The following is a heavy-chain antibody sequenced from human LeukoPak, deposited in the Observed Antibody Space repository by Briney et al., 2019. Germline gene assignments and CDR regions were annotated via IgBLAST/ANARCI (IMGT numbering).Heavy chain of an antibody. CDR3: ARIPRIAAAGPKFDY. J-gene: IGHJ4*02. CDR1: GGSFSGYC. D-gene: IGHD6-13*01. Sequence: PSETLSLTCAVYGGSFSGYCWSWIRQPPGKGLEWIGEINHSGSTNYNPSLKSRVTISVDTSKNQFSLKLSSVTAADTAVYYCARIPRIAAAGPKFDYWGQGTLVTVSS. V-gene: IGHV4-34*01. CDR2: INHSGST.